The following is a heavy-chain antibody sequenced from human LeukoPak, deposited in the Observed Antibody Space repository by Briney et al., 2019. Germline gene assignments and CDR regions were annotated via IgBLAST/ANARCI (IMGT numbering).Heavy chain of an antibody. CDR3: ARAAESRVGYYDSSGYYHFSSLYYYMDV. CDR1: GYTFTGYY. Sequence: ASVKVSCKASGYTFTGYYMHWVRQAPGQGLEWMGWINPNSGGTNYAQKFQGRVTMTRDTSISTAYMELSRLRSDDTAVYYCARAAESRVGYYDSSGYYHFSSLYYYMDVWGKGTTVTVSS. CDR2: INPNSGGT. V-gene: IGHV1-2*02. D-gene: IGHD3-22*01. J-gene: IGHJ6*03.